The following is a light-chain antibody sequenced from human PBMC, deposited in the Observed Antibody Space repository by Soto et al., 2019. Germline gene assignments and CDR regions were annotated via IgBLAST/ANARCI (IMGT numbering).Light chain of an antibody. V-gene: IGKV3-20*01. Sequence: EIVLTQSPGTLSLSPGERATLSCRASQSVSSTYLAWYQQKPGQAPRLLLYGASSRATGIPDRFSGSGFGTDFTLTISRLEPEDSAVYYCQKYGGSPWTFGQGTNVEI. J-gene: IGKJ1*01. CDR3: QKYGGSPWT. CDR2: GAS. CDR1: QSVSSTY.